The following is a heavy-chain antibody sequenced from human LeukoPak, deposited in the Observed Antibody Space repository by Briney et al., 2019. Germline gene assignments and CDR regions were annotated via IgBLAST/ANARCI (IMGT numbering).Heavy chain of an antibody. J-gene: IGHJ6*02. V-gene: IGHV3-7*01. CDR2: IKQDGSEK. CDR3: ARRGLPDV. D-gene: IGHD2-15*01. CDR1: GFTFSSYS. Sequence: PGGSLRLSCAASGFTFSSYSMSWVRQAPGKGLEWVANIKQDGSEKYYVDSVKGRFTISRDNAKNSLYLQMNSLRAEDTAVYYCARRGLPDVWGQGTTVIVS.